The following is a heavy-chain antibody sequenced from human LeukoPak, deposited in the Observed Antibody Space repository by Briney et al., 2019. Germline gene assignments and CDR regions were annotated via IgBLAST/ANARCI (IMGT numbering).Heavy chain of an antibody. CDR1: GSTFTGYY. Sequence: GASVNVSCKASGSTFTGYYIHWVRQAPGQGLEWMGWISPRTGGINYAQKFQDRVTMTTDTSISTAYLELTRLMSDDTAVYYCASGVNYYGSGSYVDYWGQGTLVTVSS. D-gene: IGHD3-10*01. J-gene: IGHJ4*02. V-gene: IGHV1-2*02. CDR2: ISPRTGGI. CDR3: ASGVNYYGSGSYVDY.